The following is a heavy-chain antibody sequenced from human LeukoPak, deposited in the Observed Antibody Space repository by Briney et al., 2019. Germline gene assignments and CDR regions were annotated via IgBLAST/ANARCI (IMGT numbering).Heavy chain of an antibody. Sequence: SETLSLTCTVSGGSISSYYWGGVRQPPGKGLEGIGNIFYSGSTYYSPSLKSRVTISLDTSRNQFSLKLNSVTAADTAVYYCAKSNGYGLVDIWGQGTMVTVSS. D-gene: IGHD3-10*01. V-gene: IGHV4-39*07. CDR2: IFYSGST. CDR3: AKSNGYGLVDI. J-gene: IGHJ3*02. CDR1: GGSISSYY.